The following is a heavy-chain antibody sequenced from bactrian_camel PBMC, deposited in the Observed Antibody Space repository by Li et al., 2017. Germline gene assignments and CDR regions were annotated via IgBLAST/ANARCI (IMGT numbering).Heavy chain of an antibody. Sequence: VQLVESGGGLVQPGGSLRLSCAASGFIFSSYTMGWFRQAPGKEREGVALLDADGTTTKYADSVKGRFTISLDAGNNTLYLQMNSLKSEDTAMYYCAAGPPSQSGLGHCYHMFTSGGAAHWGRGTQVTVS. CDR3: AAGPPSQSGLGHCYHMFTSGGAAH. CDR1: GFIFSSYT. J-gene: IGHJ4*01. CDR2: LDADGTTT. D-gene: IGHD2*01. V-gene: IGHV3S54*01.